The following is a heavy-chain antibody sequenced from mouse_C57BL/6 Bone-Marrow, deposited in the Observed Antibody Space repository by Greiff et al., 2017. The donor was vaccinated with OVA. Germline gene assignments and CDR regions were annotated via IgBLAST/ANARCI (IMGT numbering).Heavy chain of an antibody. CDR2: IDPETGGT. D-gene: IGHD2-4*01. J-gene: IGHJ3*01. V-gene: IGHV1-15*01. CDR1: GYTFTDYE. Sequence: VKLQESGAELVRPGASVTLSCKASGYTFTDYEMHWVKQTPVHGLEWIGAIDPETGGTAYNQKFKGKAILTADKSSSTAYMELRSLTSEDSAVYYCTRGGYYDYGIAYWGQGTLVTVSA. CDR3: TRGGYYDYGIAY.